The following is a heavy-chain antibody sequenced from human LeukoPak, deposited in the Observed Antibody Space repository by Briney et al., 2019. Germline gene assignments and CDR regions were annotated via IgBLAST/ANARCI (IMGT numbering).Heavy chain of an antibody. CDR2: IYYSGNT. V-gene: IGHV4-59*01. Sequence: PSETLSLTCTVSGGSISNYYWSWIRQPPGKGLECIGYIYYSGNTNYNPSLKSRVTISLDMSKNQFSLKLSSVTAADTAVYYCARGFNWFDPWGQGTLVTVSS. J-gene: IGHJ5*02. CDR1: GGSISNYY. CDR3: ARGFNWFDP.